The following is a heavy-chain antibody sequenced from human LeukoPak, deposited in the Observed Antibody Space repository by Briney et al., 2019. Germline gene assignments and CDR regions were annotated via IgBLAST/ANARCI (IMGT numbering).Heavy chain of an antibody. CDR2: INPNSGGT. CDR3: ARDAATTVTTD. CDR1: GYTFIGYY. J-gene: IGHJ4*02. D-gene: IGHD4-11*01. Sequence: ASVKVSCKTAGYTFIGYYLHWVRQAPGQGLEWMGWINPNSGGTNYAQKFQGRATMTRDTSITTAYMELSRLTSDDTAVYFCARDAATTVTTDWGQGTLVTVSS. V-gene: IGHV1-2*02.